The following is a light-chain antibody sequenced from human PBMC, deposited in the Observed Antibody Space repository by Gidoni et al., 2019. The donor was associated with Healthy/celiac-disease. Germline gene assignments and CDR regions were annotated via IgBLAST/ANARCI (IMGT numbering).Light chain of an antibody. V-gene: IGLV2-23*01. CDR3: CSYAGSPWV. CDR2: EGS. Sequence: QSALTQPASVSGSPGQSITISCTGTSRDVGSYNLVSWYQQHPGKAPKLMIYEGSKRPSGVSNRFSGSKSGNTASLTISGLQAEDEADYYCCSYAGSPWVFGTGTKVTVL. CDR1: SRDVGSYNL. J-gene: IGLJ1*01.